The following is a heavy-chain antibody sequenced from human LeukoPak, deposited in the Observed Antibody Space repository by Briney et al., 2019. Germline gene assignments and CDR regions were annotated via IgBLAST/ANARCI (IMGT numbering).Heavy chain of an antibody. D-gene: IGHD3-10*01. CDR3: ARDYRGGACFDY. J-gene: IGHJ4*02. V-gene: IGHV3-33*01. CDR1: GFTFSSYG. CDR2: ICYDGSNK. Sequence: GRSLRLSCAASGFTFSSYGMHWVRQAPGKGLEWVGVICYDGSNKYYADSVKGRVTISRDNPKNTLYLQMNSLRAEHTAVYHCARDYRGGACFDYWGQGTLVTVSS.